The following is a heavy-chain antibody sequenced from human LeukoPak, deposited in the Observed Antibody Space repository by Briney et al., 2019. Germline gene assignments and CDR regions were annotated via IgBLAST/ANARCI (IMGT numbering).Heavy chain of an antibody. Sequence: GGSLRLSCAASGFTFSHYYMSWVRQAPGKGLEWVANIKQDGSEQFYLDSVKGRFTISRDNAKNALYLQMHSLRVEDTAVYYCARDPGSHNSSGWYDYWGQGTLVTVSS. J-gene: IGHJ4*02. CDR3: ARDPGSHNSSGWYDY. CDR1: GFTFSHYY. D-gene: IGHD6-19*01. CDR2: IKQDGSEQ. V-gene: IGHV3-7*01.